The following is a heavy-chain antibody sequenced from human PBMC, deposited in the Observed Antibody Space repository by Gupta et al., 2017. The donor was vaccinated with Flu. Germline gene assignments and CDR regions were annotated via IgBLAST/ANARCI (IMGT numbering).Heavy chain of an antibody. D-gene: IGHD3-3*01. Sequence: EVNLLESGGGLVQPGGSLRLSCVVSGFTFNTYAMGWVRQAPGKGLEWVSTITATGDNTDYADSVKGRFTSSRDNYRDTMYLQMSSLRPEDTAVYYGTKVFWNVAGPIDPFDHWGQGTRGTVSS. V-gene: IGHV3-23*01. CDR3: TKVFWNVAGPIDPFDH. J-gene: IGHJ4*02. CDR1: GFTFNTYA. CDR2: ITATGDNT.